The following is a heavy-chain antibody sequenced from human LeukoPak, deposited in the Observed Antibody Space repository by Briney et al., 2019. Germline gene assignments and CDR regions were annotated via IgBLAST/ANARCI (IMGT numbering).Heavy chain of an antibody. CDR3: ARSLVGALPVYGMDV. D-gene: IGHD1-26*01. V-gene: IGHV3-64*01. J-gene: IGHJ6*02. CDR2: ISSNGGST. CDR1: GFTFSSYA. Sequence: PGGSLRLSCAASGFTFSSYAMHWVRQAPGKGLEYVSAISSNGGSTYYANSVKGRFTISRDNSKNTLYLQMGSLRAEDMAVYYCARSLVGALPVYGMDVWGQGTTVTVSS.